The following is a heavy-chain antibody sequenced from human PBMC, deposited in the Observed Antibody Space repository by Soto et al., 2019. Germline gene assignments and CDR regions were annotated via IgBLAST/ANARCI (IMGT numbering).Heavy chain of an antibody. V-gene: IGHV4-34*01. CDR2: VYYGGST. Sequence: PSETLSLTCAVYGGSFSGYYWGWIRQPPGKGLEWIGNVYYGGSTYYNPSLKSRVTISVETSKSQFSLKLSSVTAADTAVYYCAGGDYYHSSGYYFYYYTMDVWGQGTTVTVSS. J-gene: IGHJ6*02. D-gene: IGHD3-22*01. CDR1: GGSFSGYY. CDR3: AGGDYYHSSGYYFYYYTMDV.